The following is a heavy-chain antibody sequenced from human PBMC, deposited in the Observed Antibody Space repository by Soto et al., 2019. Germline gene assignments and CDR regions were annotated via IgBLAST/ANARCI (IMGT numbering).Heavy chain of an antibody. D-gene: IGHD3-3*01. CDR3: ARTSRYYDFWSGYYPQGSPSPNFDY. CDR2: LYYSGTT. Sequence: SETLSLTCTVSGGSISSGYYYWSWLRQPPGKGLEWIGYLYYSGTTNYNPSLKSRAAISIDTSKNQFSLKLNSVTAADTAVYYCARTSRYYDFWSGYYPQGSPSPNFDYWGQGTLVIVSS. J-gene: IGHJ4*02. CDR1: GGSISSGYYY. V-gene: IGHV4-61*01.